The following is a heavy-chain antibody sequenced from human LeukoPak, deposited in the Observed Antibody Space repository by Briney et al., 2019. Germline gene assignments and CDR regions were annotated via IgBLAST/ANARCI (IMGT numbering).Heavy chain of an antibody. Sequence: GGSLRLSCAASGFTFSSYSMNWVRQAPGKGLEWVSYISSSSSTIYYADSVKGRFTISRDNAKNSLYLQMNSLRAEDTAVYYCAREGSSGWYGSGGRLFDYWGQGTLVTVSS. CDR3: AREGSSGWYGSGGRLFDY. CDR1: GFTFSSYS. CDR2: ISSSSSTI. J-gene: IGHJ4*02. D-gene: IGHD6-19*01. V-gene: IGHV3-48*01.